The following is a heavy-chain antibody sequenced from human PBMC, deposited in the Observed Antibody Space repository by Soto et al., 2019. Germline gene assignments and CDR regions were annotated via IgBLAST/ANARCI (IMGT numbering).Heavy chain of an antibody. J-gene: IGHJ6*03. Sequence: QVQLVESGGGLVKPGGSLRLSCAASGFTFSDYYMSWIRQAPGKGLEWVSYISSSGSTIYYADSVKGRFTISRDNAKNSLYLQMNSLRAEDTAVYYCARVVGYCSGGSCYSVWYYYYMDVWGKGTTVTVSS. CDR3: ARVVGYCSGGSCYSVWYYYYMDV. V-gene: IGHV3-11*01. D-gene: IGHD2-15*01. CDR2: ISSSGSTI. CDR1: GFTFSDYY.